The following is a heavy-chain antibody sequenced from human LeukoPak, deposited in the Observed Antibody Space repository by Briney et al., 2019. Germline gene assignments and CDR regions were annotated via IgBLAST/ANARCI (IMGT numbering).Heavy chain of an antibody. CDR3: ARVQFGSIALLH. D-gene: IGHD2-15*01. CDR1: GYTFTSYG. V-gene: IGHV1-69*13. CDR2: IIPIFGTA. Sequence: SVKVSCKASGYTFTSYGISWVRQAPGQGLEWMGGIIPIFGTANYAQKFQGRVTITADESTSTAYMELSSLRSEDTAVYYCARVQFGSIALLHWGQGTLVTVSS. J-gene: IGHJ4*02.